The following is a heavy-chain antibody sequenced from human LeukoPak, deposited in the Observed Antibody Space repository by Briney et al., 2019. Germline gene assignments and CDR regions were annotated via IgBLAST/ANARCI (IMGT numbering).Heavy chain of an antibody. J-gene: IGHJ1*01. CDR3: ASGHGRFLEWYGHFQH. V-gene: IGHV4-59*01. D-gene: IGHD3-3*01. CDR2: IYYSGST. CDR1: GGSISSYY. Sequence: PSETLSLTCTVSGGSISSYYWSWIRQPPGKGLEWIGYIYYSGSTNYNPSLKSRVTISVDTSKNQFSLKLSSVTAADTAVYYCASGHGRFLEWYGHFQHRGQGTLVTVSS.